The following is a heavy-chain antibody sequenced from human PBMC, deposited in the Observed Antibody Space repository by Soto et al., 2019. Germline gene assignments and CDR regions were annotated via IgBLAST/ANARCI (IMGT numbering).Heavy chain of an antibody. CDR1: GYTFASYD. V-gene: IGHV1-8*01. CDR2: MSPNSGNT. Sequence: QVQLVQSGAEVKKPGASVKVSCKASGYTFASYDINWVRQATGQGLEWMGWMSPNSGNTGYAQKFQGRVTMTRNTSISTAYMELSSLRSEDTAVYYCARGRTFYDGSGYYSPWGQGTLVTVSS. CDR3: ARGRTFYDGSGYYSP. D-gene: IGHD3-22*01. J-gene: IGHJ5*02.